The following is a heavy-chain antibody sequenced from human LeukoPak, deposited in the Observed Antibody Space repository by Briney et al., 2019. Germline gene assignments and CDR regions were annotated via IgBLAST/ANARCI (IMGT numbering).Heavy chain of an antibody. Sequence: WRRHIKKKRLEWVSVIYSGGSTYYADSVKGRFTISRDNSKNTLYLQMNSLRAEDTAVYYCARGAGTNDRFDPWGQGTLVTVSS. J-gene: IGHJ5*02. D-gene: IGHD2-8*01. V-gene: IGHV3-53*01. CDR2: IYSGGST. CDR3: ARGAGTNDRFDP.